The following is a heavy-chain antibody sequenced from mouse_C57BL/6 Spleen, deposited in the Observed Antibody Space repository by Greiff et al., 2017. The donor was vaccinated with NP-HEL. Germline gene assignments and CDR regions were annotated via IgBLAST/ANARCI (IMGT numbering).Heavy chain of an antibody. CDR2: INPSTGGT. J-gene: IGHJ3*01. CDR1: GYSFTGYY. Sequence: VQLQQSGPELVKPGASVKISCKASGYSFTGYYMNWVKQSPEKSLEWIGEINPSTGGTTYNQKFKAKATLTVDKSSSTAYMQLKSLTSEDSAVYYCARGPEWFAYWGQGTLVTVSA. V-gene: IGHV1-42*01. CDR3: ARGPEWFAY.